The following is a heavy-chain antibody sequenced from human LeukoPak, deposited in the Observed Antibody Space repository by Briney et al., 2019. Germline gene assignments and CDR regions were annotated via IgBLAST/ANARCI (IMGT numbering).Heavy chain of an antibody. CDR1: GYSVSSNSAA. D-gene: IGHD3-10*01. V-gene: IGHV6-1*01. Sequence: SQTLSLTCAISGYSVSSNSAAWNWIRQSPSRGLEWLGSTYYRSKRYNHYAVSVKSRIIINPDTSKNQFSLRLNSVTPEDTAVYYCARDLGSFDYWGQGTLVTVSS. CDR2: TYYRSKRYN. J-gene: IGHJ4*02. CDR3: ARDLGSFDY.